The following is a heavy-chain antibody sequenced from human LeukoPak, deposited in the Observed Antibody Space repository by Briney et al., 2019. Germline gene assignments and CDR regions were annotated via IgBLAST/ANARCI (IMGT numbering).Heavy chain of an antibody. CDR1: GFTFSSYG. V-gene: IGHV3-30*02. D-gene: IGHD5-18*01. CDR3: AKDSSNGHSYGFDY. J-gene: IGHJ4*02. Sequence: GGSLRLSCAASGFTFSSYGMHWVRQAPGKGLEWVAFIRYDGNNKYYADSVKGRFTISRDNSKNTLYLQMNSLRAEDTAVYYCAKDSSNGHSYGFDYWGQGTLVTVSS. CDR2: IRYDGNNK.